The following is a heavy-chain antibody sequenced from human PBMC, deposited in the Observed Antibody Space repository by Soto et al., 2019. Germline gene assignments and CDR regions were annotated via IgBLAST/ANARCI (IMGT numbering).Heavy chain of an antibody. D-gene: IGHD3-3*01. J-gene: IGHJ6*02. V-gene: IGHV3-33*01. CDR1: GFTFSSFG. CDR3: ARDASYYGLWSGYYPSRNGMDV. CDR2: IWYDGSKK. Sequence: GGSLRLSCAASGFTFSSFGMHWVRQAPGKGLEWVSLIWYDGSKKSYGDSVKGRFTISRDNSRNTAYLQMNSLRADDTAVYYCARDASYYGLWSGYYPSRNGMDVWGQGTTVTVSS.